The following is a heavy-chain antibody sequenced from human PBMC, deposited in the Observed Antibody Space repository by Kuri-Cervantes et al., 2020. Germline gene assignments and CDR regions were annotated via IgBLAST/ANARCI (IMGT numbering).Heavy chain of an antibody. V-gene: IGHV3-21*01. CDR2: ISSSSSYI. Sequence: GESLKISCAASGFTFSSYSMNWVRQAPGKGLEWVSSISSSSSYIYYADSVKGRFTISRGNAKNSLYLQMNSLRAEDTAVYYCARVAAAGISSDAFDIWGQGTMVTVSS. J-gene: IGHJ3*02. CDR3: ARVAAAGISSDAFDI. CDR1: GFTFSSYS. D-gene: IGHD6-13*01.